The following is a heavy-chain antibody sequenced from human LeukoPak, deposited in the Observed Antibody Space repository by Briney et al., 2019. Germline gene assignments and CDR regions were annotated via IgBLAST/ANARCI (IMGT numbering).Heavy chain of an antibody. V-gene: IGHV3-30-3*01. Sequence: SGGSLRLSCAASGFTFSSYAMHWVRQAPGKGLEWVAVISYDGSNKYYADSVKGRFTISRDNSKNTLYLQMNSLRAEDTAVYYCARAEDSSGWYFLYWGQGTLVTVSS. CDR1: GFTFSSYA. J-gene: IGHJ1*01. D-gene: IGHD6-19*01. CDR2: ISYDGSNK. CDR3: ARAEDSSGWYFLY.